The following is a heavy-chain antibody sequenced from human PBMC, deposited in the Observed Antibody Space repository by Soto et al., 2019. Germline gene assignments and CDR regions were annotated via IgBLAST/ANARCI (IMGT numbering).Heavy chain of an antibody. J-gene: IGHJ5*02. D-gene: IGHD2-15*01. CDR2: FNGNGGGT. CDR3: AKDNSLHWFDP. Sequence: EVQLLESGGGLVQPGGSLRLACATSGFSFSTYAMTWVRQAPGKGLEWVSTFNGNGGGTYYADSVKGRFTISRDNSKNTLYLQMDSLSAEDTATYYCAKDNSLHWFDPCGQGTLVTVSS. CDR1: GFSFSTYA. V-gene: IGHV3-23*01.